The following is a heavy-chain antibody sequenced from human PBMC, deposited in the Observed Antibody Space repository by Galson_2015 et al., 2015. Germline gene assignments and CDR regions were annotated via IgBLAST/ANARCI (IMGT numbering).Heavy chain of an antibody. D-gene: IGHD2-15*01. J-gene: IGHJ4*02. CDR1: GFTFSDYY. CDR2: ISCSGSTI. CDR3: ARGVGGCSGGGCCSGWSVDH. V-gene: IGHV3-11*01. Sequence: SLRLSCAASGFTFSDYYMRWIRQAPGKGLEWVSYISCSGSTIYYADSVKGRFTISRDNAKNSMYLQMNSLRAEDTAVYYCARGVGGCSGGGCCSGWSVDHWGQGTLVTVSS.